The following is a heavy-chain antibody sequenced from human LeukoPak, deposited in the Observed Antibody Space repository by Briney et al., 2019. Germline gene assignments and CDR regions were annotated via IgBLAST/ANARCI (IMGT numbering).Heavy chain of an antibody. CDR1: GFTFSSYS. CDR3: AKGKGHYYYYMDV. V-gene: IGHV3-48*04. J-gene: IGHJ6*03. Sequence: PGGSLRLSCAASGFTFSSYSMNWVRQAPGKGLEWVSYISSSSSTIYYADSVKGRFTISRDNVKNSLYLQMNSLRAEDTAVYYCAKGKGHYYYYMDVWGKGTTVTVSS. CDR2: ISSSSSTI.